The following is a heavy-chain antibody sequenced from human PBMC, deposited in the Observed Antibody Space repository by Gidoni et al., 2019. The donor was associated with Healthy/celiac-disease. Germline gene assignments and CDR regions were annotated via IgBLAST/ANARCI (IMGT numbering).Heavy chain of an antibody. CDR2: ISYDGSNK. V-gene: IGHV3-30*18. J-gene: IGHJ4*02. CDR1: GFTFSSYG. Sequence: QVQLVESGGGVVQPGRSLRLSCAASGFTFSSYGMHGVRQAPGKGLEWVAVISYDGSNKYYADSVKGRFTISRDNSKNTLYLQMNSLRAEDTAVYYCAKDHSVQLSEDATFDYWGQGTLVTVSS. D-gene: IGHD1-1*01. CDR3: AKDHSVQLSEDATFDY.